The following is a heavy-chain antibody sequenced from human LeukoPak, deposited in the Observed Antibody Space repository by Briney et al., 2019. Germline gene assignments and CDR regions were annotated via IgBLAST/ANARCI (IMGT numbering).Heavy chain of an antibody. CDR2: ISSSSYI. CDR3: ARDTIAAGFDY. D-gene: IGHD6-13*01. V-gene: IGHV3-21*04. CDR1: GFTFSSYS. Sequence: GGSLRLSCAASGFTFSSYSMNWVRQAPGKGLEWVSSISSSSYIYYADSVKGRFTISRDNAKNSLYLQMNSLRAEDTAVYYCARDTIAAGFDYWGQGTLVTVSS. J-gene: IGHJ4*02.